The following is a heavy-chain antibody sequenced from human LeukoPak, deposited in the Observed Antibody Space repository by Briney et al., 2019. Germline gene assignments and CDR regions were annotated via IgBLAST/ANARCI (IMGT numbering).Heavy chain of an antibody. CDR1: GFTISNYW. Sequence: GGSLRLSRAASGFTISNYWMIWARQAPGKGLEWVANIKQDSSSKYYADSVKGQFTNSIDNADNSLNLQMNSLRAEDTAIYYYAKVNTNPGHALDIWGQGTMVTVSS. J-gene: IGHJ3*02. V-gene: IGHV3-7*01. D-gene: IGHD2-2*01. CDR3: AKVNTNPGHALDI. CDR2: IKQDSSSK.